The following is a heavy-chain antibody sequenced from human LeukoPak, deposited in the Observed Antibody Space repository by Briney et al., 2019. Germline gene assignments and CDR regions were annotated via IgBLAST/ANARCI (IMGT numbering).Heavy chain of an antibody. CDR2: ISWDGGST. CDR1: GFTFDDYT. V-gene: IGHV3-43*01. Sequence: GGSLRLSCAASGFTFDDYTMHWVRQAPGKGLEWVSLISWDGGSTYYADSAKGRFTISRDNSKNSLYLQMNGLRTEDTALYYCAKGALGSSGLLDYWGQGTLVTVSS. D-gene: IGHD3-22*01. CDR3: AKGALGSSGLLDY. J-gene: IGHJ4*02.